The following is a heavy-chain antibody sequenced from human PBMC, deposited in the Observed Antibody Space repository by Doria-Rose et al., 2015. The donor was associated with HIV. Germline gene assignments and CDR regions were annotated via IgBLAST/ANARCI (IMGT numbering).Heavy chain of an antibody. J-gene: IGHJ4*02. CDR1: GGSMNSYL. CDR2: ISHSGKA. V-gene: IGHV4-59*08. CDR3: VTAAAGPFYFDT. Sequence: QVPLQESGPGLVKPSETLSLTCTVSGGSMNSYLWNWIRSTPGKGLEWVGYISHSGKANCIPSLKSRLSLTIDTSRNQFSLNVRSVAAADTAVYYCVTAAAGPFYFDTWGQGTLVTVSS. D-gene: IGHD6-13*01.